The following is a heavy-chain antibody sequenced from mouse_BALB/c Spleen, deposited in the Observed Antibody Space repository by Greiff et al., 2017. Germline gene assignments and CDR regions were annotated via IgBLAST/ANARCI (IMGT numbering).Heavy chain of an antibody. CDR1: GFTFSSYT. V-gene: IGHV5-9*03. CDR3: ASPIYYGKGGYAMDY. J-gene: IGHJ4*01. D-gene: IGHD2-1*01. Sequence: EVKLVESGGGLVKPGGSLKLSCAASGFTFSSYTMSWVRQTPEKRLEWVATISSGGGNTYYPDSVKGRFTISRDNAKNNLYLQMSSLRSEDTALYYCASPIYYGKGGYAMDYWGQGTSVTVSS. CDR2: ISSGGGNT.